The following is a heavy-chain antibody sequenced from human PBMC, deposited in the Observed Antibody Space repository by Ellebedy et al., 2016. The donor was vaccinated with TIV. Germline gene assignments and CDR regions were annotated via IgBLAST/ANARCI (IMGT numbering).Heavy chain of an antibody. V-gene: IGHV4-34*01. CDR2: INHSGST. CDR3: ASIMNAAMNYYYYGMDV. J-gene: IGHJ6*02. D-gene: IGHD2-2*01. Sequence: MPSETLSLTCAVYGGSFSGYYWSWIRQPPGKGLEWIGEINHSGSTNYNPSLKSRVTISVDTSKNQFSLKLSSVTAADTAVYYCASIMNAAMNYYYYGMDVWGQGTTVTVSS. CDR1: GGSFSGYY.